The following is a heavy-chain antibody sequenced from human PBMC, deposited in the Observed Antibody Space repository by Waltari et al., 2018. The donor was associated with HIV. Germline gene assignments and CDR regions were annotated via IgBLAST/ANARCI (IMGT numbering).Heavy chain of an antibody. D-gene: IGHD6-19*01. Sequence: QVQLVQSGAEVKKPGASVKVSCKASGYTFTDYYLHWVRQAPGQGLEWMGWINPKSGGTKYAQKFQGRVTMTTDTSISTAYMELRMLISDDMAVYFCAGSHSSGWYVWFDPWGQGTLVTVSS. CDR2: INPKSGGT. CDR1: GYTFTDYY. V-gene: IGHV1-2*02. CDR3: AGSHSSGWYVWFDP. J-gene: IGHJ5*02.